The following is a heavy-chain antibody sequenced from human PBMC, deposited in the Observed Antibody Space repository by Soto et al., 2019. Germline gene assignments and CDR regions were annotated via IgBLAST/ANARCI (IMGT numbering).Heavy chain of an antibody. J-gene: IGHJ6*02. CDR3: TTDFELGRYYYYYGMDV. CDR2: IKSKTDGGTT. D-gene: IGHD7-27*01. Sequence: GGSLRLSCAASGFTFSNAWMSWVRQAPGKGLEWVGRIKSKTDGGTTDYAAPVKGRFTISRDDSKNTLYLQMNSLKTEDTAVYYCTTDFELGRYYYYYGMDVWGQGTTVTVSS. CDR1: GFTFSNAW. V-gene: IGHV3-15*01.